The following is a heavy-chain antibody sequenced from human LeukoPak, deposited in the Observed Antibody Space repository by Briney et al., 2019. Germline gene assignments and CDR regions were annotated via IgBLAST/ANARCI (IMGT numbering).Heavy chain of an antibody. CDR2: IKQDGSGK. CDR3: AGGIAATRL. CDR1: GFTFSSYY. Sequence: GGSLRLSCAASGFTFSSYYMSWVRQAPGKGLEWVANIKQDGSGKYYVDSVKGRFTISRDNAKNSLYLQMNSLRAEDTAIYYCAGGIAATRLWGQGALVTVSS. D-gene: IGHD6-13*01. J-gene: IGHJ4*02. V-gene: IGHV3-7*04.